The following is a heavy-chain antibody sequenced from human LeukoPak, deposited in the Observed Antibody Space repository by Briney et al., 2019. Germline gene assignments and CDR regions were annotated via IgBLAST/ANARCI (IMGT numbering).Heavy chain of an antibody. CDR1: GFTFSSYF. CDR3: ARDRVGGFDY. J-gene: IGHJ4*02. Sequence: PGGSLRLSCAASGFTFSSYFMHWVRQVPGKGLEWVAIISQDGSNKYYADSMKGRFTISRDNSKNTLYLQMNSLRAEDTAVYYCARDRVGGFDYWGQGTLVTVSS. CDR2: ISQDGSNK. D-gene: IGHD1-26*01. V-gene: IGHV3-30-3*01.